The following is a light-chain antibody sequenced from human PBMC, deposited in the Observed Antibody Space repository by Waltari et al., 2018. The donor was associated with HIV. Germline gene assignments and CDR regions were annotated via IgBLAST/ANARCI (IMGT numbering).Light chain of an antibody. CDR3: QSFDDTNHVI. CDR2: EDF. Sequence: NFMLTQPHSLSESPGKTVTISCSRNNGNIASNYVQWYQQRPGSSPTTVIYEDFQRPSGVPDRFSGSLDISSNSASLTISGLKTEDEADYYCQSFDDTNHVIFGGGTKLTVL. CDR1: NGNIASNY. J-gene: IGLJ2*01. V-gene: IGLV6-57*01.